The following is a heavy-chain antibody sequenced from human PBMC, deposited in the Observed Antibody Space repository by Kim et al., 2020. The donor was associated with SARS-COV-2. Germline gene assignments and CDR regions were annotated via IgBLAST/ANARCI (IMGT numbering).Heavy chain of an antibody. CDR1: GGSISSGGYY. V-gene: IGHV4-31*03. J-gene: IGHJ3*02. Sequence: SETLSLTCTVSGGSISSGGYYWSWIRQHPGKGLEWIGYIYYSGSTYYNPSLKSRVTISVDTSKNQFSLKLSSVTAADTAVYYCAREWRTHDAFDIWGQGTMVTVSS. CDR3: AREWRTHDAFDI. D-gene: IGHD3-3*01. CDR2: IYYSGST.